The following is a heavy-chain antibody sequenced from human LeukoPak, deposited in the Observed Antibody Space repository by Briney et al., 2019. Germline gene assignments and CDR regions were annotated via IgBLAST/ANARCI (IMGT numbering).Heavy chain of an antibody. CDR3: AKGGRRGAGAFDI. CDR1: GFTFSSCA. D-gene: IGHD3-10*01. CDR2: ISWDGGTT. J-gene: IGHJ3*02. V-gene: IGHV3-43*01. Sequence: GGSLRLSCAASGFTFSSCAMSWVRQAPGKGLDWVSLISWDGGTTYYADSVKGRFTISRDNSKNSLFLQMNTLRTEDTALYYCAKGGRRGAGAFDIWGQGTMVTVSS.